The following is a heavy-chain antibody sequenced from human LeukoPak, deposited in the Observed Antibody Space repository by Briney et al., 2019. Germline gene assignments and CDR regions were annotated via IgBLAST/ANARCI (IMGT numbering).Heavy chain of an antibody. D-gene: IGHD3-9*01. J-gene: IGHJ6*02. CDR3: ARDSSGLRYFDWLSLKPYYYYGMDV. V-gene: IGHV4-59*01. CDR1: GGSISSYY. CDR2: IYYSGST. Sequence: SETLSLTCTVSGGSISSYYWSWIRQPPGKGLEWIGYIYYSGSTNYNPSLKSRVTISVDTSKNQFPLKLSSVTAADTAVYYCARDSSGLRYFDWLSLKPYYYYGMDVWGQGTTVTVSS.